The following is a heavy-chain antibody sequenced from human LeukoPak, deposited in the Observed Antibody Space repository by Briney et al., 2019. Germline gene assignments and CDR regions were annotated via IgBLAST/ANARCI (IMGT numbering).Heavy chain of an antibody. D-gene: IGHD2-8*02. CDR1: GGSISSYQ. V-gene: IGHV4-59*08. Sequence: SETLSLTCTVSGGSISSYQWSWIRQPPGKGLEWIGYISYSGFTNYNPSLKSRVTISLDTSKNQFSLKLTSVTAADTAVYYCAGHHPRNTVDFWGQGTLVTVSS. J-gene: IGHJ4*02. CDR2: ISYSGFT. CDR3: AGHHPRNTVDF.